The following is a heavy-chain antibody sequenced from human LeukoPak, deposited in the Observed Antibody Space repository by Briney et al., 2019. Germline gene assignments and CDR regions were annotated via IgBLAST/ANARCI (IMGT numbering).Heavy chain of an antibody. J-gene: IGHJ6*02. CDR1: GFIFSTYW. V-gene: IGHV3-74*01. CDR2: INSDGGST. Sequence: GGSLRLSCAASGFIFSTYWMHWVRQAPGKGLVWVSRINSDGGSTTYADSVKGRFTISRDNAKNMLYLQMNSLRAEDTAVYYCARDRFFGMDVWGQGTTVTVSS. CDR3: ARDRFFGMDV.